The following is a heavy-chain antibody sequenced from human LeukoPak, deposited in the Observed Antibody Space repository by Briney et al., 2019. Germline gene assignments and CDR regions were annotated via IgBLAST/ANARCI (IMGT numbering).Heavy chain of an antibody. CDR1: GFTFSSYA. CDR3: ARADDSSGWGNDYYYGMDV. Sequence: PGGSLRLSCAASGFTFSSYAMSWVRQAPGKGLEWVSVISGNGDSTYYADSVKGRFTISRDNSKNTLYLQMNSLRAEDTAVYYCARADDSSGWGNDYYYGMDVWGQGTTVTVSS. CDR2: ISGNGDST. J-gene: IGHJ6*02. V-gene: IGHV3-23*01. D-gene: IGHD3-22*01.